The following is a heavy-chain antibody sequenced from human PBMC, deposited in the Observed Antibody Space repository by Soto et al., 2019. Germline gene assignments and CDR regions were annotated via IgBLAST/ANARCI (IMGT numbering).Heavy chain of an antibody. J-gene: IGHJ6*02. CDR3: ARRAHMIRRGETFSDYYYGMDV. Sequence: EVQLVQSGAEVKKPGESLRISCKGSGYSFTSYWISWVRQMPGKGLEWMGRIDPIDSYTNYSPSFQAHVTISADKSISTAYLQWSSLKSSDTAMYYCARRAHMIRRGETFSDYYYGMDVWGQGTTVTVSS. V-gene: IGHV5-10-1*01. CDR2: IDPIDSYT. D-gene: IGHD3-10*01. CDR1: GYSFTSYW.